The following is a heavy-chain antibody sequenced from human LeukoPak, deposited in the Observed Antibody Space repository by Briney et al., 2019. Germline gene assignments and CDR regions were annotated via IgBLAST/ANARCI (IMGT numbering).Heavy chain of an antibody. V-gene: IGHV1-69*13. Sequence: ASVKVSCKASGGTFISYAISWVRQAPGQGLEWMGGIIPIFGTANYAQKFQGRVTITADESTSTAYMELSSLRSEDTAVYYCARDIKLFGTVTADEDYWGQGTLVTVSS. CDR3: ARDIKLFGTVTADEDY. D-gene: IGHD4-11*01. CDR2: IIPIFGTA. CDR1: GGTFISYA. J-gene: IGHJ4*02.